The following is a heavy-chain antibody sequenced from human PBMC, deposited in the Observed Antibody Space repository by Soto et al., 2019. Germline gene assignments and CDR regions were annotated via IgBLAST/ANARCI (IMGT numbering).Heavy chain of an antibody. CDR2: INHSGST. V-gene: IGHV4-34*01. J-gene: IGHJ4*02. CDR3: ARARSIAARPFDY. D-gene: IGHD6-6*01. Sequence: SETLSLTCAVYGWSFSGYYWSWIRPPPGKGLEWIGEINHSGSTNYNPSLKSRVTISVDTSKNQFSLKLSSVTAADTAVYYCARARSIAARPFDYWGQGTLVTVSS. CDR1: GWSFSGYY.